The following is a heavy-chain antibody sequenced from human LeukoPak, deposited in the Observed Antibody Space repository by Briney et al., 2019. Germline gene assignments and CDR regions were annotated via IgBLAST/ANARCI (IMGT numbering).Heavy chain of an antibody. V-gene: IGHV1-18*01. D-gene: IGHD2-2*01. CDR1: GYTFTTYS. Sequence: ASVKVSCKASGYTFTTYSLAWVRQAPGQSLEWMGWISVNNGGTNYAQSFQDRVTLTRDTSTNTAYLELRSQRSDDTAIIYCATATQPRGYFLHWGQGTLVTVSP. CDR3: ATATQPRGYFLH. J-gene: IGHJ1*01. CDR2: ISVNNGGT.